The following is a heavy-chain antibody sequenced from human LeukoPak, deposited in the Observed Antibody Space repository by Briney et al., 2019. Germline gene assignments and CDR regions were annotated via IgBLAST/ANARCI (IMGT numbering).Heavy chain of an antibody. D-gene: IGHD3-9*01. Sequence: SETLSLTCTVSGGSISSYYWSWIRQPPGKGLEWIGYIYYSGSTNYNPSLKSRVTISVDTSKNQFSLKLSSVTAADTAVYYCARGPGVRYFDWLWGSFDYWGQGTLVTVSS. CDR1: GGSISSYY. CDR3: ARGPGVRYFDWLWGSFDY. J-gene: IGHJ4*02. V-gene: IGHV4-59*01. CDR2: IYYSGST.